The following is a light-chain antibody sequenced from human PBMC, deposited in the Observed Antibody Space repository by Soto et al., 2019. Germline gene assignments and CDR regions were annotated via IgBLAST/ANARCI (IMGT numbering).Light chain of an antibody. CDR2: EVS. V-gene: IGLV2-8*01. CDR1: SSDVGGYNY. Sequence: QSALTQPPSASGSPGQSVTISCTGTSSDVGGYNYVSWYQQHPGKAPKLMVFEVSKRPSGVPDRFSGSKSGNTASLTVSGLPAEDEDDYYCASYAGSINWVFGGGTKLTVL. J-gene: IGLJ3*02. CDR3: ASYAGSINWV.